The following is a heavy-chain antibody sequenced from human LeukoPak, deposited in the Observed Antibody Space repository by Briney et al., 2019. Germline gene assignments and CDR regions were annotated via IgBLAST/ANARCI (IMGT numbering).Heavy chain of an antibody. Sequence: PSETLSLTCTVSGGSISSYYWSWIRQPPGKGLEWIGYIYYSGYTNYNPSLKSRVTISVDTSKNQFSLKLSSVTAADTAVYYCARATMVRGTYYMDVWGKGTTVTISS. CDR3: ARATMVRGTYYMDV. J-gene: IGHJ6*03. CDR1: GGSISSYY. D-gene: IGHD3-10*01. CDR2: IYYSGYT. V-gene: IGHV4-59*01.